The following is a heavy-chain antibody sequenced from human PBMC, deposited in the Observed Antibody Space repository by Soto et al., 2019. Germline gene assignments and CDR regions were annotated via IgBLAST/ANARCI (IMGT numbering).Heavy chain of an antibody. CDR1: GFSFSSYA. CDR2: ISHDGNNK. D-gene: IGHD6-25*01. J-gene: IGHJ4*02. V-gene: IGHV3-30*01. CDR3: ARELGAAAAPADDF. Sequence: PGGSLRLSCAASGFSFSSYAMHWVRRTQGKGLEWMAAISHDGNNKKYADSVKGRFTISRDNAKNTVYLQMNSLRGEDTAVYFCARELGAAAAPADDFWGLGTLVTVYS.